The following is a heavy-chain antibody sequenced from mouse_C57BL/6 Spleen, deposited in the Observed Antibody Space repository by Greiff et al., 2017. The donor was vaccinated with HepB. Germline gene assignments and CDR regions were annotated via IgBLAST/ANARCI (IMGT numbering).Heavy chain of an antibody. D-gene: IGHD2-4*01. CDR1: GYTFTDYN. V-gene: IGHV1-18*01. J-gene: IGHJ1*03. CDR3: ARSDDYDWYFDV. CDR2: INPNNGGT. Sequence: SGPELVKPGASVKIPCKASGYTFTDYNMDWVKQSHGKSLEWIGDINPNNGGTIYNQKFKGKATLTVDKSSSKAYMELRSLTSEDTAVYYCARSDDYDWYFDVWGTGTTVTVSS.